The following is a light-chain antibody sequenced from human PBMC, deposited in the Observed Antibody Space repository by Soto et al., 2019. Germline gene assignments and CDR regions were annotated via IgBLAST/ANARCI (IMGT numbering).Light chain of an antibody. CDR3: SSYTSISTLV. Sequence: QAVLTQPAYVSGSPGQSITISCTGTSSDVGGYNYVSWYQQHPGKAPKLMIYEVSNRPSGVSNRFSGSKSGNTAALTISGLQAEDDADYYCSSYTSISTLVFGTGTKVTVL. J-gene: IGLJ1*01. V-gene: IGLV2-14*01. CDR2: EVS. CDR1: SSDVGGYNY.